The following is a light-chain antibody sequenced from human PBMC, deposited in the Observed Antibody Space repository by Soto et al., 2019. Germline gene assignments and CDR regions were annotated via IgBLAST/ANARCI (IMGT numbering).Light chain of an antibody. V-gene: IGLV2-14*01. CDR1: SSDVGGYDY. Sequence: QSELTQPASVSGSPGQSIAISCTGTSSDVGGYDYVSWYQQQPDKAPKLMIYEVTKRPSGVSNRFSGSKSGNTASLTISGLQSEDEADYYCSSHTSGSTRVFGTGTKVTVL. J-gene: IGLJ1*01. CDR2: EVT. CDR3: SSHTSGSTRV.